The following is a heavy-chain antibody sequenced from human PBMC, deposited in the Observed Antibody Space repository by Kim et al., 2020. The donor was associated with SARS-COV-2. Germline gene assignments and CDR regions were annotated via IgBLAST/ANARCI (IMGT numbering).Heavy chain of an antibody. CDR3: ARGYYGSGSYNPYYYGMDV. Sequence: SQTLSLTCAISGDSVSSNSAAWNWIRQSPSRGLEWLGRTYYRSKWYNDYAVSVKSRITINPDTSKNQFSLQLNSVTPEDTAVYYCARGYYGSGSYNPYYYGMDVWGQGTTVTVSS. CDR1: GDSVSSNSAA. J-gene: IGHJ6*02. D-gene: IGHD3-10*01. V-gene: IGHV6-1*01. CDR2: TYYRSKWYN.